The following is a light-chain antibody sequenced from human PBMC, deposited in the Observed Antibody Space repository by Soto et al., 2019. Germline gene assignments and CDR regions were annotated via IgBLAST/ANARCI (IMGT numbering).Light chain of an antibody. CDR2: EVN. CDR1: SSDVGIFNY. J-gene: IGLJ2*01. CDR3: CSYAGSNTLI. V-gene: IGLV2-8*01. Sequence: QSALTQPPSASGSPGQSVTISCTGTSSDVGIFNYVSWYQQHPDQAPKLLIFEVNKRPSGVPDRFSASKSGNTASLTVSGLQAEDVADYYCCSYAGSNTLIFGGGTQLTVL.